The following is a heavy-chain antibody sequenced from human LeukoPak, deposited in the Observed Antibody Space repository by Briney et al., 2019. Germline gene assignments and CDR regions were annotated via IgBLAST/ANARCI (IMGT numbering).Heavy chain of an antibody. D-gene: IGHD6-13*01. J-gene: IGHJ4*02. CDR1: GYTFTGYY. CDR2: INPNSGGT. V-gene: IGHV1-2*02. CDR3: ARGGYSSSWYYY. Sequence: ASVKVSCKASGYTFTGYYMHWVRQTPGQGPEWMGWINPNSGGTNYAQKFQGRVTMTRDTSISTAYMEVSRLRSDETAVYYCARGGYSSSWYYYWGQGTLVTVSS.